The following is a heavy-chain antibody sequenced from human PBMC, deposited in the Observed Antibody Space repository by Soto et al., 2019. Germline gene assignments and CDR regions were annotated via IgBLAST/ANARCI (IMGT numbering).Heavy chain of an antibody. D-gene: IGHD3-22*01. Sequence: GASVKVSCKASGFTFTSSAVQWVRQARGQRLEWIGWIVVGSGNTNYAQKFQERVTITRDMSTSTAYMELSSLRSEDTAVYYCAASPSSGYYLELGMDVWGQGTTVTVSS. CDR2: IVVGSGNT. CDR1: GFTFTSSA. J-gene: IGHJ6*02. V-gene: IGHV1-58*01. CDR3: AASPSSGYYLELGMDV.